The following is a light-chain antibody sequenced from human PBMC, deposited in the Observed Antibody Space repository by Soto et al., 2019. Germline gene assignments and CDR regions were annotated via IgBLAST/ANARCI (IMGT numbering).Light chain of an antibody. Sequence: DIQMTQSPSSLSASVGDRVTITFRASQSISSYLNWYQHKPGEAPKLLIYAASSLQSGVPSRFSGSGSGTDLTLTISSLQPKYFATYYCQHSYSSTPCMFAQGTKV. CDR2: AAS. CDR1: QSISSY. V-gene: IGKV1-39*01. J-gene: IGKJ1*01. CDR3: QHSYSSTPCM.